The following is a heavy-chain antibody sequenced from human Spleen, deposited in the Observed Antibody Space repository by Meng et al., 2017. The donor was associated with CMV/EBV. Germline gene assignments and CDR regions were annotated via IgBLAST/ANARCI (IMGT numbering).Heavy chain of an antibody. CDR2: IWHDGSNK. CDR3: ARDRSSSVRRKYYYGMDV. J-gene: IGHJ6*02. V-gene: IGHV3-33*01. Sequence: GESLKISCAASGFTFRSYGMHWVRQAPGRGLEWVAFIWHDGSNKYYADSVKGRFTISRDNSKNTLYLQMNSLRAEDTAVYFCARDRSSSVRRKYYYGMDVWGQGTTVTVSS. CDR1: GFTFRSYG. D-gene: IGHD6-13*01.